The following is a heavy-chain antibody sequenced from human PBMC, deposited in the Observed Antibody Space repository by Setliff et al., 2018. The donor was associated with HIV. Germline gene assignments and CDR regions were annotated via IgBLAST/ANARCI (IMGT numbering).Heavy chain of an antibody. J-gene: IGHJ6*02. CDR3: ARVIAVAGTEYYYYGMDV. Sequence: PGGSLRLSCAASGFTFSSYSMNWVRQAPGKGLEWVSYISSSSSTIYYADSVKGRFTISRDNAKNSLYLQMNSLRAEDTAVYYCARVIAVAGTEYYYYGMDVWGQGTTVTVSS. D-gene: IGHD6-19*01. CDR1: GFTFSSYS. V-gene: IGHV3-48*01. CDR2: ISSSSSTI.